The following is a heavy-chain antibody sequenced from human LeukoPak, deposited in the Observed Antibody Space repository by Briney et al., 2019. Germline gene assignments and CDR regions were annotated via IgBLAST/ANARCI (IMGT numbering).Heavy chain of an antibody. CDR1: GGTFSSYA. Sequence: ASVKVSCKASGGTFSSYAISWVRQAPGQGLEWMGGIIPIFGTANYAQKFQGRVTITADESTSTAYMELSSLRSEDTAVYYCARDLAMTTVPYDAFDIWGQGTMVTVSS. J-gene: IGHJ3*02. CDR2: IIPIFGTA. CDR3: ARDLAMTTVPYDAFDI. V-gene: IGHV1-69*13. D-gene: IGHD4-17*01.